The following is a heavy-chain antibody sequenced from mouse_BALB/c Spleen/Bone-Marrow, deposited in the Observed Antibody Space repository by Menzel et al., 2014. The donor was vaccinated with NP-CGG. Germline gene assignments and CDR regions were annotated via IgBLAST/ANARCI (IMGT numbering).Heavy chain of an antibody. CDR2: ISYDGSN. V-gene: IGHV3-6*02. D-gene: IGHD1-1*01. J-gene: IGHJ3*01. CDR1: GYSITSGYY. CDR3: ARGFITTVVPFAY. Sequence: EVQLQQSGPGLVKPSQSLPLTCSVTGYSITSGYYWNWIRQFPGNKLEWMGYISYDGSNNYSPSLKNLISITRDTSKNQFFLKLNSVTTEDTATYYCARGFITTVVPFAYWGQGTLVTVSA.